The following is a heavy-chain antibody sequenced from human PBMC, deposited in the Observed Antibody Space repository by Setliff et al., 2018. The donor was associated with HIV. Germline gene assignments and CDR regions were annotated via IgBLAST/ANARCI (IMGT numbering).Heavy chain of an antibody. V-gene: IGHV4-59*05. CDR3: ARPTTGVGGGAAFDI. D-gene: IGHD2-8*01. Sequence: SETLSLTCNVSGGSITGYFWSWIRQPPGKGLEWIGSIYFSGTTYYNPSLESRVTISVDTSKDQFSLKVTSVTAADTAVYYCARPTTGVGGGAAFDIWGQGTMVTVS. CDR2: IYFSGTT. J-gene: IGHJ3*02. CDR1: GGSITGYF.